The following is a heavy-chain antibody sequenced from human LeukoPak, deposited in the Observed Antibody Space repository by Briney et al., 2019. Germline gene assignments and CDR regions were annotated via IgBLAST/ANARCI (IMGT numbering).Heavy chain of an antibody. CDR2: ISGSGGST. Sequence: GGPLRLSCAVSGFTFSSYAMSWVRQAPGKGLEWVSAISGSGGSTYYADSVKGRFTISRDNSKNTLYLQMNSLRAEDTAVYYCAKDVGGAVAGTYFDYWGQGTLVTVSS. CDR1: GFTFSSYA. D-gene: IGHD6-19*01. CDR3: AKDVGGAVAGTYFDY. J-gene: IGHJ4*02. V-gene: IGHV3-23*01.